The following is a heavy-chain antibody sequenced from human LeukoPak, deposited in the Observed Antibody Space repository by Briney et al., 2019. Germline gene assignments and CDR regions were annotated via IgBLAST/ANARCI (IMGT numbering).Heavy chain of an antibody. CDR1: GGSLSSTFYY. Sequence: SETLSLTCNVSGGSLSSTFYYWSWIRQPPGKGLEWIGYIYHSGSSYYNPSLKSRLTISVDTSKNQFSLKLTSVTAADTAVYYCARTSGRFGEPLSYYFDYWGQGTLVTVSS. CDR2: IYHSGSS. CDR3: ARTSGRFGEPLSYYFDY. D-gene: IGHD3-10*01. V-gene: IGHV4-30-4*01. J-gene: IGHJ4*02.